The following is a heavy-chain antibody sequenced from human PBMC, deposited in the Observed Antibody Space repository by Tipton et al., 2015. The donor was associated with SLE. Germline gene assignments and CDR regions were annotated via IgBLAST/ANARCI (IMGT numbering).Heavy chain of an antibody. CDR3: AKERFGAFEI. CDR2: IKYDGSVE. D-gene: IGHD3-16*01. Sequence: GSLRLSCAASGFTFSDHWMNWVRQAPGKGLEWVANIKYDGSVEYYVDSVKGRFTISRDNGKNSLYLQMNSLRAEDTAVYYCAKERFGAFEIWGQGTMVTVSS. J-gene: IGHJ3*02. V-gene: IGHV3-7*01. CDR1: GFTFSDHW.